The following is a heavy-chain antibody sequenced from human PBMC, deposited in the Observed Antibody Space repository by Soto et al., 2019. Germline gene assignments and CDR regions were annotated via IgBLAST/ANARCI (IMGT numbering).Heavy chain of an antibody. D-gene: IGHD6-19*01. V-gene: IGHV3-7*01. CDR1: GFTFSSYW. Sequence: PGGSLRLSCEASGFTFSSYWMSWIRQAPGKGLEWVANVRQDGSQKYLVDSVKDRFTISRDNAENSMYLQMNSLTAEDTGVYYCVRDGTSGWQFDPWGQGTLVTVSS. J-gene: IGHJ5*02. CDR3: VRDGTSGWQFDP. CDR2: VRQDGSQK.